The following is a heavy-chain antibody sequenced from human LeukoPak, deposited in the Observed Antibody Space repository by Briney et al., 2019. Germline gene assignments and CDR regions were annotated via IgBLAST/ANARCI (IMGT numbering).Heavy chain of an antibody. D-gene: IGHD2-2*01. V-gene: IGHV4-61*02. CDR1: GGSISSGSYY. CDR2: IYTSGST. Sequence: SETLSLTCTVSGGSISSGSYYWSWIRQPAGKGLEWIGRIYTSGSTNYNPSLKSRVTISVDTSKNQFSLKLSSVTAADTAVYYCARDKLGYCSSTSCATRGLDYWGQGTLVTVSS. CDR3: ARDKLGYCSSTSCATRGLDY. J-gene: IGHJ4*02.